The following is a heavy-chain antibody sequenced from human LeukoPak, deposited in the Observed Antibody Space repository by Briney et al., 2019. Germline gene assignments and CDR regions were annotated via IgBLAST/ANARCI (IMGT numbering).Heavy chain of an antibody. J-gene: IGHJ4*02. CDR1: GGSISSYY. CDR2: IYYSGST. V-gene: IGHV4-59*08. CDR3: ARLRFDFWSGYTHPYFDY. D-gene: IGHD3-3*01. Sequence: PSETLSLTCTVSGGSISSYYWSWIRQPPGKGLEWIGYIYYSGSTSYNPSLKSRVTISVDTSKNQFSLKLSSVAATDTAVYFCARLRFDFWSGYTHPYFDYWGQGTLVAVSS.